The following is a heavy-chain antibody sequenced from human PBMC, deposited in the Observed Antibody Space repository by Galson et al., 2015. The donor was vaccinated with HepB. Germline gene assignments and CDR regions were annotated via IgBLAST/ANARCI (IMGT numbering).Heavy chain of an antibody. CDR1: GFTFSSYG. CDR3: ARGPHYYDSSGYHPVFDY. J-gene: IGHJ4*02. D-gene: IGHD3-22*01. CDR2: IWYDGSNK. Sequence: FLRLSCAASGFTFSSYGMHWVRQAPGKGLEWVAVIWYDGSNKYYADSVKGRFTISRDNSKNTLYLQMNSLRAEDTAVYYCARGPHYYDSSGYHPVFDYWGQGTLVTVSS. V-gene: IGHV3-33*01.